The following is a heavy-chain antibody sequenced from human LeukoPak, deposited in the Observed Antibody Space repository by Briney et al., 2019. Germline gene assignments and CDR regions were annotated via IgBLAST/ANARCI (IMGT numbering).Heavy chain of an antibody. Sequence: ASVKVSCKASGYTFTGYYMHWVRQAPGQGLEWMGRINPNSGGTNYAQKFQGRVTMTRDTSISTAYMELSRLRSDDTAVYYCASEYSYGAGQDYWGQGTLVTVSS. CDR3: ASEYSYGAGQDY. CDR1: GYTFTGYY. CDR2: INPNSGGT. V-gene: IGHV1-2*06. D-gene: IGHD5-18*01. J-gene: IGHJ4*02.